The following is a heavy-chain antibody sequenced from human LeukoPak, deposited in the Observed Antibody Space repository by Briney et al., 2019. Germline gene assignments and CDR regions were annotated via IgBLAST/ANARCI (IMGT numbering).Heavy chain of an antibody. CDR1: GYIFTSSL. CDR2: IHPSDGDT. V-gene: IGHV1-46*01. Sequence: ASVKVSCKASGYIFTSSLIHWVQQAPGQGFEWMGKIHPSDGDTNYAQKFQGRVTMTRDSSTTTVYMEVSSLRSQDTAVYYCAKDLVGGWTWDHWGQGTLLTVSS. CDR3: AKDLVGGWTWDH. D-gene: IGHD6-19*01. J-gene: IGHJ4*02.